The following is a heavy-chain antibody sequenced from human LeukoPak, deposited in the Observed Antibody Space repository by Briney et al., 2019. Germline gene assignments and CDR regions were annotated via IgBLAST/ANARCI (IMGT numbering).Heavy chain of an antibody. CDR2: IYTSGST. CDR1: GGSISSGSYY. Sequence: KASETLSLTCTVSGGSISSGSYYWRWIRQPAGKGLEWIGRIYTSGSTNYNPSLKSRVTISVDTSKNQFSLRLSSVTAADTAVYYCARVFGSSLPYYFDYWGQGTLVTVSS. D-gene: IGHD6-13*01. CDR3: ARVFGSSLPYYFDY. J-gene: IGHJ4*02. V-gene: IGHV4-61*02.